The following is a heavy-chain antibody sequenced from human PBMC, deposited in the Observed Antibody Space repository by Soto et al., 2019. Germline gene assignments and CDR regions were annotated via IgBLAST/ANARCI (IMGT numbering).Heavy chain of an antibody. J-gene: IGHJ3*02. Sequence: QVQLVESGGGVVQPGRSLRLSCAASGFTFSSYGMHWVRQAPGKGLEWVAVISYDGSNKYYADSVKGRFTISRDNSKNTMYQKMNTVRAEDTGVFYCAKGEGTIFGVVIDEDAFDIWGQGTMVTVSS. CDR1: GFTFSSYG. CDR3: AKGEGTIFGVVIDEDAFDI. CDR2: ISYDGSNK. V-gene: IGHV3-30*18. D-gene: IGHD3-3*01.